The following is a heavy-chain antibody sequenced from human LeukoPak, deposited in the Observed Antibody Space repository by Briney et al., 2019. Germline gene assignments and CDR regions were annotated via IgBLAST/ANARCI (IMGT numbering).Heavy chain of an antibody. CDR2: VSNSGSK. J-gene: IGHJ4*02. D-gene: IGHD3-9*01. V-gene: IGHV4-39*01. CDR1: GGSISSSSYY. CDR3: ARLRYDILTGCFDY. Sequence: KPSETLSLTCTVSGGSISSSSYYWGWIRQPPGKGLEWIGSVSNSGSKHYNPSLKSRVTVFVDTSKNQFSLRLSSVTAADTAVYYCARLRYDILTGCFDYWGQGTLVTVSS.